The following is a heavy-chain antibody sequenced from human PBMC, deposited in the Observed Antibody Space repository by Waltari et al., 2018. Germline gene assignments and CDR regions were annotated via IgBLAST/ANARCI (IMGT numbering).Heavy chain of an antibody. CDR2: LNPNSGGT. Sequence: QVQLVQSGAEVKKPGASVTVSCKASGSSFSDYYTNWVRPAPGQGLEWMGWLNPNSGGTNYAQKLQGRVTMTRDTSISTSYMELSRLGSDDTAVYYCATGLKIGGYTYGYIYWGQGTMVIVSS. CDR3: ATGLKIGGYTYGYIY. D-gene: IGHD5-18*01. CDR1: GSSFSDYY. J-gene: IGHJ4*02. V-gene: IGHV1-2*02.